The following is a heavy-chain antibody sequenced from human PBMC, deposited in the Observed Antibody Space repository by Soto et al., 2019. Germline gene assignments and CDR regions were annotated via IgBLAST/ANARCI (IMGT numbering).Heavy chain of an antibody. CDR1: GDSVSSNSAA. CDR2: TYYRSKWYY. V-gene: IGHV6-1*01. J-gene: IGHJ6*02. Sequence: SPTLSLTCAISGDSVSSNSAAWHWIRQSPSRGLEWLGRTYYRSKWYYDYAVSVKSRITINADTSKNQFSLQLDSVTPEDTAVYYCAREVTPNYYLMDVWGQGTTVTVSS. CDR3: AREVTPNYYLMDV.